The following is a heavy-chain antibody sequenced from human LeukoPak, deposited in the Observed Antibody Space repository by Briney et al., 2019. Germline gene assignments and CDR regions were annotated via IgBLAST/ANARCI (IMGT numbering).Heavy chain of an antibody. CDR3: ARHEGDSGSYYDY. Sequence: KPSETLSLTCTVSGGSISNNFYYWGWIRQPPGKGLEWIGSINYSGRTYSNPPLKSRITISVDTSKNQFSLKLSSVTAADTAVYYCARHEGDSGSYYDYWGRGTLVTVSS. J-gene: IGHJ4*02. D-gene: IGHD1-26*01. V-gene: IGHV4-39*01. CDR2: INYSGRT. CDR1: GGSISNNFYY.